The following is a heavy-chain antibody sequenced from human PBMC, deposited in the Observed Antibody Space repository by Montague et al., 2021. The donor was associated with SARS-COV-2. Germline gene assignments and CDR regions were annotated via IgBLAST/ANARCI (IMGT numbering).Heavy chain of an antibody. CDR1: GLTFGRYE. V-gene: IGHV3-48*03. CDR3: ATDWPSVDADYYCMDV. D-gene: IGHD2-2*01. Sequence: SLRLSCAVSGLTFGRYEMDWVRQAPGKGLEWVSYISGSGSEIYYADSVKGRFTISRDNARNSLYLQMNSLRAEDTAIYYCATDWPSVDADYYCMDVWGKGTTVTASS. J-gene: IGHJ6*03. CDR2: ISGSGSEI.